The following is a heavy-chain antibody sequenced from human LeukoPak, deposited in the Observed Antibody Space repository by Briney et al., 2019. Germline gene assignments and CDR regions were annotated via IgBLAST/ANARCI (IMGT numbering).Heavy chain of an antibody. J-gene: IGHJ1*01. D-gene: IGHD1-26*01. CDR2: ISYDGNNK. CDR3: AKKIQVGATSPYSDFQD. Sequence: PGGSLRLSCAASGFTFSTYAMHWVRQAPGKGLEWVSVISYDGNNKYYAGSVKGRFSISRDNSKNTLYLQMNSLRAEDTAVYYCAKKIQVGATSPYSDFQDWGQGTLVTVSS. CDR1: GFTFSTYA. V-gene: IGHV3-30-3*02.